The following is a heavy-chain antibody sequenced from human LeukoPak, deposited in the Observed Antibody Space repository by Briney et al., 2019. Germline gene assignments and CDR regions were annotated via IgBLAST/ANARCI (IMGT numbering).Heavy chain of an antibody. D-gene: IGHD3-10*01. J-gene: IGHJ4*02. CDR1: GGSISSYY. V-gene: IGHV4-59*01. CDR2: IYYSGTT. CDR3: ARARGSGFPDY. Sequence: SETLSLTCTVSGGSISSYYWSWLRQPPGKGLEWIGYIYYSGTTNYNPSLKSRVTISVDTPKNQFSLRLSSVTAADTAVYYCARARGSGFPDYWGQGTLVTVSS.